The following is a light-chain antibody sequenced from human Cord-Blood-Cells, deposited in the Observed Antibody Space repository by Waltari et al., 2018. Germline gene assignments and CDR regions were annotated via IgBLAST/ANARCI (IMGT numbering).Light chain of an antibody. CDR1: QSISSY. J-gene: IGKJ4*01. V-gene: IGKV1-39*01. Sequence: GDRVTITCRASQSISSYLNWYQQKPGKAPKLLIYAASSLQSGVPSRFSGSGSGTDFTLTISSLQPEYFATYYCQQSYSTPRTFGGGTKVEIK. CDR2: AAS. CDR3: QQSYSTPRT.